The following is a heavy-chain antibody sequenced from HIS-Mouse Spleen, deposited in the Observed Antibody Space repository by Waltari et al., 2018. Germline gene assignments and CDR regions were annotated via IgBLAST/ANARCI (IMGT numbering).Heavy chain of an antibody. D-gene: IGHD2-15*01. CDR2: IWYDGSNK. J-gene: IGHJ4*02. V-gene: IGHV3-33*06. CDR3: AKGGGYCSGGSCYYFDY. CDR1: GFTFSSYG. Sequence: GKQVGSGVTTGVVQPGRSLRLSCAASGFTFSSYGMHWVRQAPGTGLEWVAVIWYDGSNKYYADSVKGRFTISRDNSKNTLYLQMNSLRAEDTAVYYCAKGGGYCSGGSCYYFDYWGQGTLVTVSS.